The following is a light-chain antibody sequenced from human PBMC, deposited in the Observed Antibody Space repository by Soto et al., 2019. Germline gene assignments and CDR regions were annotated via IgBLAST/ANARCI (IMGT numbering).Light chain of an antibody. CDR2: GAS. CDR1: QSVSSNY. J-gene: IGKJ3*01. Sequence: EIVLTQSPGTLSVSPGERVTLSCRASQSVSSNYLAWYQQRPGQAPRLLIFGASYRATGIPDRFSGSGSGTDFPLTISRLEAEDFAGYYCQQYSSSPPEFTFGPGTKVDSK. CDR3: QQYSSSPPEFT. V-gene: IGKV3-20*01.